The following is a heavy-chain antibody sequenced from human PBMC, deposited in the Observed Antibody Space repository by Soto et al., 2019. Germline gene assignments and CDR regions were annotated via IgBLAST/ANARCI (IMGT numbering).Heavy chain of an antibody. CDR1: GFTFSSYS. CDR3: ARGTNSGYDPRGWFDP. J-gene: IGHJ5*02. CDR2: ISSSSSTI. V-gene: IGHV3-48*01. D-gene: IGHD5-12*01. Sequence: GGSLRLSCAASGFTFSSYSMNWVRQAPGKGLEWVSYISSSSSTIYYADSVKGRFTISRDNAKNSLYLQMNSLRAEDTAVYYCARGTNSGYDPRGWFDPWGQGTLVTVSS.